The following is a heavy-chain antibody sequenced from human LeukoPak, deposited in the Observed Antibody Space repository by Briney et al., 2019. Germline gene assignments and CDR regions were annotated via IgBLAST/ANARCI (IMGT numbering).Heavy chain of an antibody. CDR2: INHSGST. V-gene: IGHV4-34*01. J-gene: IGHJ3*02. D-gene: IGHD3-22*01. Sequence: SSETLSLTCAVYGGSFSGYYWSWIRQPPGKGLEWIGEINHSGSTNYNPSLKSRVTISVDTSKNQFSLKLSSVTAADTAVYYCARHSRGYYWRKAFDIWGQGTMVTVSS. CDR1: GGSFSGYY. CDR3: ARHSRGYYWRKAFDI.